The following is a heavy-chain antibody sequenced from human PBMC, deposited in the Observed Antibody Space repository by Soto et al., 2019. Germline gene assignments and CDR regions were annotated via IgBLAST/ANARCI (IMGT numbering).Heavy chain of an antibody. D-gene: IGHD5-12*01. Sequence: EVQLLESGGGLVQPGGSLRLSCAVSGITFGRFAMTWVRQAPGEGLEWVSTISGNGDETFYADSGKGRFTISRDNSRNTVFLHMNSLRVEDTAIYYGAKGGHASTFDYWGLGTLVTVSS. CDR2: ISGNGDET. V-gene: IGHV3-23*01. J-gene: IGHJ4*02. CDR3: AKGGHASTFDY. CDR1: GITFGRFA.